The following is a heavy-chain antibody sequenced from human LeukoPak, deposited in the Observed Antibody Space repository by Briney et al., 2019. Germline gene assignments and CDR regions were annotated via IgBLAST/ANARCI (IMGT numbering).Heavy chain of an antibody. Sequence: GGSLRLSCAASGFTFSTYNMNWVRQAPGKGLEWVSTIDYSGGSTYYADSVKGRFTISRDNSKNTLYMQMNSLRAEDTAIYYCAKVPYSDYGSGRPPFMDVWGQGTTVAVS. CDR2: IDYSGGST. CDR1: GFTFSTYN. CDR3: AKVPYSDYGSGRPPFMDV. V-gene: IGHV3-23*01. J-gene: IGHJ6*02. D-gene: IGHD3-10*01.